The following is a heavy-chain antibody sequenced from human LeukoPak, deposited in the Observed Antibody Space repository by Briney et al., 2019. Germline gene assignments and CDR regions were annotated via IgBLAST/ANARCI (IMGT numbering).Heavy chain of an antibody. Sequence: ASVKVSCKVSGYTLTELSMHWVRQAPGKGLEWMGGFDPEDGETIYAQKFQGRVTMTEDTSTDTAYMELSSLRSEDTAVYYCAWGVLRNGYNFDYYYYMDVWGKGTTVTVSS. CDR3: AWGVLRNGYNFDYYYYMDV. D-gene: IGHD5-24*01. J-gene: IGHJ6*03. V-gene: IGHV1-24*01. CDR2: FDPEDGET. CDR1: GYTLTELS.